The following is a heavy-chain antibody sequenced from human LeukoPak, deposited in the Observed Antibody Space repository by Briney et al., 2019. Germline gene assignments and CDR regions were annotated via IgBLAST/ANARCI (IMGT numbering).Heavy chain of an antibody. V-gene: IGHV1-46*01. CDR1: GYTFTSYY. CDR2: INPSGGST. CDR3: ARELARTGVPAAIGY. J-gene: IGHJ4*02. Sequence: ASVNVSCKASGYTFTSYYMHWVRQAPGQGLEWMGIINPSGGSTSYAQKFQGRVTITADESTSTAYMELSSLRSEDTAVYYCARELARTGVPAAIGYWGQGTLVTVSS. D-gene: IGHD2-2*02.